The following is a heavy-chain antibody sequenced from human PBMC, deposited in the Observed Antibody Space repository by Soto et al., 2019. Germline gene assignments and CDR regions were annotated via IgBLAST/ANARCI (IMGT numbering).Heavy chain of an antibody. CDR2: IYYNGKT. CDR3: GSDYGGLDCFGN. V-gene: IGHV4-39*01. D-gene: IGHD4-17*01. CDR1: GASISSSSFY. J-gene: IGHJ4*02. Sequence: QLQLQESGPGLVKPSETLSLTCTVSGASISSSSFYWGWIRQSPGKGLEWLGSIYYNGKTYYNPSLKSGVTISVDTSKNQFSLNLMSVTAADTAVYYCGSDYGGLDCFGNWGQGTLVTVSS.